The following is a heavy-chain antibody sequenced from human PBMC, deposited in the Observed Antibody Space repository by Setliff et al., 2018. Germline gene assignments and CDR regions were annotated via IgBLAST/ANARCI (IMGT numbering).Heavy chain of an antibody. D-gene: IGHD1-26*01. Sequence: PSETLSLTCTISGGSISSGGYYWSWIRQHPGKGLEWIGYIYYSGSTYYNPSLKSRVTISVDTSKNQFSLKLSSVTAEDTAVYYCAKGVGSYYTSMYFDYWGQGTLVTVSS. CDR3: AKGVGSYYTSMYFDY. CDR1: GGSISSGGYY. V-gene: IGHV4-31*03. J-gene: IGHJ4*02. CDR2: IYYSGST.